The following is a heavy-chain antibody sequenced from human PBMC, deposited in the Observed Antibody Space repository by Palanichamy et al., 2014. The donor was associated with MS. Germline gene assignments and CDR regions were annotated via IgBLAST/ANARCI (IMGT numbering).Heavy chain of an antibody. CDR3: ARGRGYKDYRYFDY. J-gene: IGHJ4*02. V-gene: IGHV3-53*02. CDR1: GFIVNDNY. CDR2: IYSGGST. Sequence: EVRLVETGGDLIQPGGSLRLSCAASGFIVNDNYMTWVRQAPGKGLEWVSVIYSGGSTHYVDSVKGRFTISRDNSKNTVYLQMNSLRAEDTAVYYCARGRGYKDYRYFDYWGQGTQVTVSS. D-gene: IGHD1-1*01.